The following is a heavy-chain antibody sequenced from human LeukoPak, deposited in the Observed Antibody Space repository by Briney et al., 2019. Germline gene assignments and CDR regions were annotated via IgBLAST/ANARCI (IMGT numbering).Heavy chain of an antibody. D-gene: IGHD6-6*01. V-gene: IGHV4-59*01. Sequence: SETLSLTCTVSGGSISSYYWSWIRQPPGKGLEWIGYIYYSGSTNYNPSLKSRVTISVDTSKNQFSLKLSSVTAADTAVYYCARVFRGSSLSVFDYWGQGTLVTVSS. J-gene: IGHJ4*02. CDR2: IYYSGST. CDR1: GGSISSYY. CDR3: ARVFRGSSLSVFDY.